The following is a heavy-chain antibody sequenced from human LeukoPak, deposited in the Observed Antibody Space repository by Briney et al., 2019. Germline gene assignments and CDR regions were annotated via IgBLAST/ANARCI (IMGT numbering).Heavy chain of an antibody. CDR1: GGSISSSSYY. CDR3: ARLFGDHGPFLYYFDY. J-gene: IGHJ4*02. V-gene: IGHV4-39*01. CDR2: IYYSGST. Sequence: SETLSLTCTVSGGSISSSSYYWGWIRQPPGKGLEWIGSIYYSGSTYYNPSLKSRVTISVDTSKNQFSLKLSSVTAADTAVYYCARLFGDHGPFLYYFDYWGQGTLVTVSS. D-gene: IGHD4-17*01.